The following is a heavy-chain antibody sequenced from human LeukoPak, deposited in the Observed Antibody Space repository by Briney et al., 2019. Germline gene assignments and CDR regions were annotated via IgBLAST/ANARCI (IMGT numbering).Heavy chain of an antibody. Sequence: GRSLRLSCAASGFTFDDYAMHWVRQAPGKGLEWVSGISWNSGSIGYADSVKGRFTISRDNAKNSLYLQMNSLRAEDTALYYCAKDGNSGSLIGYYYYYGMDVWGQGTTVTVSS. CDR2: ISWNSGSI. CDR3: AKDGNSGSLIGYYYYYGMDV. J-gene: IGHJ6*02. D-gene: IGHD3-10*01. CDR1: GFTFDDYA. V-gene: IGHV3-9*01.